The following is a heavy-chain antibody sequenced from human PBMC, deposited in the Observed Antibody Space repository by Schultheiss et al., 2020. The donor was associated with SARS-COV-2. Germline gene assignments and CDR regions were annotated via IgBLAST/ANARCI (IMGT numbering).Heavy chain of an antibody. CDR1: GGSISSGSYF. D-gene: IGHD3-16*01. CDR2: MYTSGST. Sequence: SETLSLTCTVSGGSISSGSYFCSWIRQPAGKGLEWIGRMYTSGSTDYNPSLKSRVTMSFDTPKNHISLKLSSVTAADTAVYYCARGGHPLSNWFDPWGQGTLVTVSS. CDR3: ARGGHPLSNWFDP. V-gene: IGHV4-61*02. J-gene: IGHJ5*02.